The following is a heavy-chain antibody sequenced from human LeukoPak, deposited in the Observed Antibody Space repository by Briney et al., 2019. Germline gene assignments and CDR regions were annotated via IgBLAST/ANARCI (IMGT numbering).Heavy chain of an antibody. V-gene: IGHV3-21*01. Sequence: PGGSLRLSCVASGFTFSSYSMNWVRQAPGKGLEWVSSISSSSSYIYYADSVKGRFTISRDNAKNSLYLQMNSLRAEDTAVYYCAREHGRDGYNSLDYWGQGTLVTVSS. CDR2: ISSSSSYI. J-gene: IGHJ4*02. D-gene: IGHD5-24*01. CDR3: AREHGRDGYNSLDY. CDR1: GFTFSSYS.